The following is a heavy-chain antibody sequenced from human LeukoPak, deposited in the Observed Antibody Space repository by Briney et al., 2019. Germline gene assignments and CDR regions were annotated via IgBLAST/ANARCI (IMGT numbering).Heavy chain of an antibody. J-gene: IGHJ4*02. D-gene: IGHD3-3*01. V-gene: IGHV3-74*03. CDR1: GLMFHEHW. Sequence: AGGSLRLSCESSGLMFHEHWMLWVRQVPGKGLAWVARIDRDGLTREYADSVKDRFTITRDNARKMAHLEMYSLRDEDTAVYYCVASKWSGALDFWGQGALVTVSS. CDR2: IDRDGLTR. CDR3: VASKWSGALDF.